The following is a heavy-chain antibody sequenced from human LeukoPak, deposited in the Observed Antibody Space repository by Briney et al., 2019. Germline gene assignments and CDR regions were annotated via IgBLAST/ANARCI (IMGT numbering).Heavy chain of an antibody. J-gene: IGHJ3*02. CDR3: ARQKDYGDYERYAFDI. CDR1: GYSFTSYW. D-gene: IGHD4-17*01. Sequence: GESLKISCTGSGYSFTSYWIGWVRQMPGKGLEWMGIIYPGDSDTIYSPSFQGQVTISADKSISTAYLQWNSLKASDTAMYYCARQKDYGDYERYAFDIWDQGTMVTVSS. CDR2: IYPGDSDT. V-gene: IGHV5-51*01.